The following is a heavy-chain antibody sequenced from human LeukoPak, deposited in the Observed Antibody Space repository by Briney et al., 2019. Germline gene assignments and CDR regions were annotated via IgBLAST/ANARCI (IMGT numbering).Heavy chain of an antibody. D-gene: IGHD4-17*01. J-gene: IGHJ4*02. CDR3: ARALRSYGDDGTVACY. Sequence: GASVKVSCKASGYTFTSYGISWVRQAPGQGLEWMGWISSYNGNTNYAQKLQGRVTMTTDTSTTTAYMELKSLRSDDTAVYYCARALRSYGDDGTVACYWGQGTLVTVSS. V-gene: IGHV1-18*01. CDR1: GYTFTSYG. CDR2: ISSYNGNT.